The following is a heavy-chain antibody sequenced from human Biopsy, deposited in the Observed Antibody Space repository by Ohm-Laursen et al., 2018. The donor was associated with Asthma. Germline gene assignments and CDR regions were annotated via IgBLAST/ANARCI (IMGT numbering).Heavy chain of an antibody. D-gene: IGHD3-22*01. Sequence: SLRLSCAASGFSFDDCAMHWVRQAPGKGLEWVSSISWNSGNIDYAVSVKGRFTISRDNAKNSVFLHMDSLRPEDTAFYYCAKVRSDWVITESFDYWGQGTLVTVSS. CDR3: AKVRSDWVITESFDY. CDR1: GFSFDDCA. V-gene: IGHV3-9*01. J-gene: IGHJ4*02. CDR2: ISWNSGNI.